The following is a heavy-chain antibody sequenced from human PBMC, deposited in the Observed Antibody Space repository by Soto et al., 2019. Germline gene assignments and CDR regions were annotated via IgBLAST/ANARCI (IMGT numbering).Heavy chain of an antibody. CDR1: GFTFSSYD. CDR3: ARGYMGGYSYGPFDY. J-gene: IGHJ4*02. V-gene: IGHV3-13*01. Sequence: PGGSLRLSCAASGFTFSSYDMHWVRQATGKGLEWVSAIGTAGDTYYPGSVKGRFTISRENAKNSLYLQMNSLRAGDTAVYYCARGYMGGYSYGPFDYWGQGTLVTVSS. CDR2: IGTAGDT. D-gene: IGHD5-18*01.